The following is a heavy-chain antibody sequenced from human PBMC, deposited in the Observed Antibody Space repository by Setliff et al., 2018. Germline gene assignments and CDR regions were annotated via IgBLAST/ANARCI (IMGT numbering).Heavy chain of an antibody. CDR1: GASINSGTYY. Sequence: SETLSLTCTVSGASINSGTYYWAWIRQPPGKGLEWIGRIHYSGTTYYNASLKSRVTMSVDTSKNQFSLNLSSVTAADTAVYYCARTGTYRYFDYWGQGALGTVS. CDR2: IHYSGTT. J-gene: IGHJ4*02. D-gene: IGHD1-26*01. CDR3: ARTGTYRYFDY. V-gene: IGHV4-39*01.